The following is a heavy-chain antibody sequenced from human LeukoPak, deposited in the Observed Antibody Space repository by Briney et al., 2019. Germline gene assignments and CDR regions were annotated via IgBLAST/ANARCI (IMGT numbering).Heavy chain of an antibody. CDR2: IKHDGSET. CDR1: GLTFGRDW. V-gene: IGHV3-7*01. CDR3: ARTGRLQYGDYVAFDY. Sequence: GGSLRLSCAASGLTFGRDWMSWLRQAPGKGLEWVANIKHDGSETAYVGSVRGRFTISRDNAKKSLYLQMNSLRAEDTAVYYCARTGRLQYGDYVAFDYWGQGTLVTVSS. D-gene: IGHD4-17*01. J-gene: IGHJ4*02.